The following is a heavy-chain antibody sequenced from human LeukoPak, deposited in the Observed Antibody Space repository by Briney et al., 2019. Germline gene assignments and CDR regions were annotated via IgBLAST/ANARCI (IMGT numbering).Heavy chain of an antibody. Sequence: GGSLRLSCAASGFTFSSYSMNWVRQAPGKGLEWVSSISSSSSYIYYADSVKGRFTISRDNAKNSLYLQMNSLRAEDTAVYYCARDRLSGSGSHPAWAHDYWGQGTLVTVSS. J-gene: IGHJ4*02. D-gene: IGHD3-10*01. V-gene: IGHV3-21*01. CDR1: GFTFSSYS. CDR2: ISSSSSYI. CDR3: ARDRLSGSGSHPAWAHDY.